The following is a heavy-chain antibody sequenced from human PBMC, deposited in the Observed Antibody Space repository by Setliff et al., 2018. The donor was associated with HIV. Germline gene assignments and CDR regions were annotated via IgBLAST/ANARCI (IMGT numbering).Heavy chain of an antibody. D-gene: IGHD3-10*01. V-gene: IGHV4-61*09. J-gene: IGHJ6*03. CDR1: GDSISSGSYY. CDR3: ARDRRGYYYGSGSCYMDV. Sequence: SETLSLTCSVSGDSISSGSYYWSWIRLPAGKGLEWIGQIHTTGSTNYNPSLKSRVTISVDTSKNQFSLKLSSVTAADTAVYYCARDRRGYYYGSGSCYMDVWGTGTTVTVSS. CDR2: IHTTGST.